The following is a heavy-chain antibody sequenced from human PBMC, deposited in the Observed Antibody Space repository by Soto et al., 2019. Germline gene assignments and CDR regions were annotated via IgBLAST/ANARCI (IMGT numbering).Heavy chain of an antibody. Sequence: QVQLVQSGAEVKEPGASVKVSCKASGYTFVSYGIIWVRQAPGQGLEWMGWISPYNGNTNYAQKFQGRVTMTTDTSTSTVYMELRSLRSDDAAVYYCSRDAQKWLVAAFDIWGQGTMVTVSS. D-gene: IGHD6-19*01. V-gene: IGHV1-18*01. J-gene: IGHJ3*02. CDR1: GYTFVSYG. CDR3: SRDAQKWLVAAFDI. CDR2: ISPYNGNT.